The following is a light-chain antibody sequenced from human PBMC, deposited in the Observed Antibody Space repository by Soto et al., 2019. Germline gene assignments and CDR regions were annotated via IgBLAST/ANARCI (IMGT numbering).Light chain of an antibody. J-gene: IGLJ1*01. CDR3: YSSRSSSSTFYV. V-gene: IGLV2-14*03. CDR2: GVS. Sequence: QSVLTQAASGSGSPGQSITISCAGTSSDIGGSNYVSWYQQHPGKAPKLMIYGVSNRPSGVSNRFSGSKSGNTASLTISGLQAEDEADYFCYSSRSSSSTFYVFGTGTKVTVL. CDR1: SSDIGGSNY.